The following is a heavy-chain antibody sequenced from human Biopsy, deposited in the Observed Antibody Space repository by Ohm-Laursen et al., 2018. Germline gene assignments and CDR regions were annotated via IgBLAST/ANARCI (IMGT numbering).Heavy chain of an antibody. CDR1: GDAFLGYY. Sequence: VSVKVSCKASGDAFLGYYLHWVRQAPGQGLEWMGSIYPNSGDTDFAQKFQGRVSMTRDTSVSTAYLELSSLRSDDTAIYYCARDLLEWSLPSWGQGTLVTVSS. D-gene: IGHD3-3*01. V-gene: IGHV1-2*02. J-gene: IGHJ4*02. CDR3: ARDLLEWSLPS. CDR2: IYPNSGDT.